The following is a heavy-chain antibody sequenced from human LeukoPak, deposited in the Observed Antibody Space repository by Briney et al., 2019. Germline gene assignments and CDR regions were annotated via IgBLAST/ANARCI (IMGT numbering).Heavy chain of an antibody. D-gene: IGHD1-26*01. CDR2: IYTSGNT. CDR3: ATITSGCSSSG. V-gene: IGHV4-61*02. Sequence: SETLSLTCIVSGDSISSGNYYWNCIRQPVGRGLECIGRIYTSGNTNYNPSLKSRVTISVDTSKNQFSLKLSSVTAADTAVYYCATITSGCSSSGWGQGTLVTVSS. CDR1: GDSISSGNYY. J-gene: IGHJ4*02.